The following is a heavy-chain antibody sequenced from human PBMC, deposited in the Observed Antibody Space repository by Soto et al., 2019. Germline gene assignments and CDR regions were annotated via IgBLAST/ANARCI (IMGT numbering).Heavy chain of an antibody. J-gene: IGHJ4*02. CDR2: ISWNSGSI. CDR1: GFTFDDYA. Sequence: EVQLVESGGGLVQPGRSLRLSCAASGFTFDDYAMHWVRQAPGKGLEWVSGISWNSGSIGYADSVKGRFTISRDNAKNSLYLQMNSLSAEDTALYYCAKDSRGGDFDYWGQGTLVTVSS. CDR3: AKDSRGGDFDY. D-gene: IGHD3-10*01. V-gene: IGHV3-9*01.